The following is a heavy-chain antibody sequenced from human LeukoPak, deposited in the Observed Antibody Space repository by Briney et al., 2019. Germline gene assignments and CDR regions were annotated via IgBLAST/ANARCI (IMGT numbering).Heavy chain of an antibody. CDR3: ARITVVPDY. CDR2: ISSSGNTI. D-gene: IGHD4-23*01. J-gene: IGHJ4*02. CDR1: GFTFTSYE. V-gene: IGHV3-48*03. Sequence: GGSLRLSCAASGFTFTSYEMNWVRQAPGKGLECVSYISSSGNTIYYADSVKGRLTISRDNAKSSLYLQMNSLRAEDTAVYYCARITVVPDYWGQGTLVTVSS.